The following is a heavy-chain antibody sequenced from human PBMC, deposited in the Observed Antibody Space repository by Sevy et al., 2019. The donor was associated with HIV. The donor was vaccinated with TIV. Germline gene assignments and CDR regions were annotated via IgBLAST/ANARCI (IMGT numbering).Heavy chain of an antibody. CDR1: GYNFIDYY. CDR3: KAIYSCAGNLSGYDFNYFNY. J-gene: IGHJ4*02. V-gene: IGHV1-2*02. D-gene: IGHD5-12*01. Sequence: ASVKVSCKASGYNFIDYYIHWLRQAPGNGLEWLGWINPKTGGTNLSQKFQGRLTMTTDTSTSTAYRELTQRRSGDSLKSGDKAIYSCAGNLSGYDFNYFNYWGQGTLVTVSS. CDR2: INPKTGGT.